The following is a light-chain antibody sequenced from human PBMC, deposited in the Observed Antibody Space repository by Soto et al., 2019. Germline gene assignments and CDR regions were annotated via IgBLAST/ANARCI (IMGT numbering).Light chain of an antibody. CDR1: SSDVGAYDY. V-gene: IGLV2-8*01. CDR2: GVT. J-gene: IGLJ1*01. CDR3: SSYSSTTLV. Sequence: QSALTQPPSASGSLGQSVTIPCTGTSSDVGAYDYVSWYQQHPGKAPKLVIYGVTERPSGVPDRFSGSKSGNTASLTISGLQAEDEADYYCSSYSSTTLVFGTGTKVTVL.